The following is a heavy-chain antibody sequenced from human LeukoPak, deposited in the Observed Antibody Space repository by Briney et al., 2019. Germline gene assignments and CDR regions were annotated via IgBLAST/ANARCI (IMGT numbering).Heavy chain of an antibody. D-gene: IGHD3-10*01. V-gene: IGHV3-21*01. Sequence: AGGSLRLSCAASGFTFSSYSMNWVRQAPGKGLEWVSSISSSSSYIYYADSVKGRFTISRDNAKNSLYLQMNGLRAEDTAVYYCAREGEGGSDAFDIWGQGTMVTVSS. CDR2: ISSSSSYI. J-gene: IGHJ3*02. CDR1: GFTFSSYS. CDR3: AREGEGGSDAFDI.